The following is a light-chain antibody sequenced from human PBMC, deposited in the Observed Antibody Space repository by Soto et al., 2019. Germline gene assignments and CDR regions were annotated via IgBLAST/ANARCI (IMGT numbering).Light chain of an antibody. Sequence: EIVMTQSPATLSVSPGERATLSCRASQNISNSLAWYQQKPGQAPRLLIYTASTRATGIPARFSGSGSGTDFTLTICSLQSEDFGVYYCQHYNNWPPSTFGQGTKLEIK. CDR1: QNISNS. CDR2: TAS. CDR3: QHYNNWPPST. J-gene: IGKJ2*01. V-gene: IGKV3-15*01.